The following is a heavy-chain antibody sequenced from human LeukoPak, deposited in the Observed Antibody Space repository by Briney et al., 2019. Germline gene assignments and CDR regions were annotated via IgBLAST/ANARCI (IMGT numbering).Heavy chain of an antibody. J-gene: IGHJ6*03. CDR3: ARGEKWPYYYYMDV. CDR1: GFIFKDYA. V-gene: IGHV3-23*01. Sequence: GGSLRLSCAASGFIFKDYAMNWVRQAPGKGLQWVSSISLSGGSTYYRDSVRGRFTISRDNAKKTLYLEMNSLGAEDTAVYYCARGEKWPYYYYMDVWGQGTTVAVSS. D-gene: IGHD5-24*01. CDR2: ISLSGGST.